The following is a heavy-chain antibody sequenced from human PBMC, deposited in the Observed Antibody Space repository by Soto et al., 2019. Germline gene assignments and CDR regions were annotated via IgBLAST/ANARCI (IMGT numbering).Heavy chain of an antibody. CDR3: ARDRRVHDFWDLYGMDV. CDR2: IYYSGST. CDR1: GGPISSGDYY. V-gene: IGHV4-30-4*01. D-gene: IGHD3-3*01. Sequence: PSETLSLTCTVSGGPISSGDYYWSWIRQPPGKGLEWIGYIYYSGSTYYNPSLKSRVTISVDTSKNQFSLKLSSVTAADTAVYYCARDRRVHDFWDLYGMDVWGQGTTVTVSS. J-gene: IGHJ6*02.